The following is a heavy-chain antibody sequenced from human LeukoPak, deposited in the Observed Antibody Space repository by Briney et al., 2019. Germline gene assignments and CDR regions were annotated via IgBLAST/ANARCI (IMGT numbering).Heavy chain of an antibody. CDR1: GFTFSSYA. V-gene: IGHV3-30-3*01. Sequence: GGSLRLSCAASGFTFSSYAMHWVRQAPGKGLEWVAVISYDGSNKYYADSVKGRFTISRDNSKNTLYLQTNSLRAEDTAVYYCAVLERREVYWGQGTLVTVSS. CDR2: ISYDGSNK. D-gene: IGHD1-1*01. J-gene: IGHJ4*02. CDR3: AVLERREVY.